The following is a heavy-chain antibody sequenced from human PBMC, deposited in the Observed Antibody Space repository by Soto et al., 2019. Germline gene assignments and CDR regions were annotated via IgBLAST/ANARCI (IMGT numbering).Heavy chain of an antibody. V-gene: IGHV4-30-4*01. Sequence: SETLSLTCTVSGGSISSADYYWSWVRQPPGKGLEWTGYIYYSGSTFVNPSLKSRVTISKDMSRNEFSLRLKSVTAADTAVYYCARAIVVTIGGMDVWGQGTTVTVSS. J-gene: IGHJ6*02. CDR1: GGSISSADYY. CDR2: IYYSGST. D-gene: IGHD5-12*01. CDR3: ARAIVVTIGGMDV.